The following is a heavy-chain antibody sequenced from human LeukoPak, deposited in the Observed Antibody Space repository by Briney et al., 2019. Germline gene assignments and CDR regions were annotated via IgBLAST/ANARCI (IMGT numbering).Heavy chain of an antibody. CDR3: VRTIGGDFDY. Sequence: KISCTVSGYTFTDYYMHWVQQAPGTGLEWMGLVDPEDGETMCAEKFQGRVTITVDTSTDTAYMELSSLRSEDTAVYYCVRTIGGDFDYWGQGTLVTVSS. D-gene: IGHD4-23*01. J-gene: IGHJ4*02. CDR2: VDPEDGET. V-gene: IGHV1-69-2*01. CDR1: GYTFTDYY.